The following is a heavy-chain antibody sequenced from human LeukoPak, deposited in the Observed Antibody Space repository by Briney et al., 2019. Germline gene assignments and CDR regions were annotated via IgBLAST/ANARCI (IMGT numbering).Heavy chain of an antibody. V-gene: IGHV1-2*02. J-gene: IGHJ3*02. D-gene: IGHD1-26*01. Sequence: ASVRVSCKASGYTFTDYYVHWVRQAPGQGLEWMGCITPNSDGTEYTQKFQGRVTMTRDTSISTAYMELSRLRSDDTVVYYCASGDYSGTKPDPLDMWGQGTLVTVS. CDR3: ASGDYSGTKPDPLDM. CDR2: ITPNSDGT. CDR1: GYTFTDYY.